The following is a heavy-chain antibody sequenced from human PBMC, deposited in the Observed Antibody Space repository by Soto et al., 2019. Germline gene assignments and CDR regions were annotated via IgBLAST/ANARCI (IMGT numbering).Heavy chain of an antibody. CDR3: ARDPRPYSSGRHY. J-gene: IGHJ4*02. D-gene: IGHD6-19*01. CDR2: IYSGGST. Sequence: TGGSLRLSCAASGFTVSSNYMSWVRQAPGKGLEWVSVIYSGGSTYYADSVKGRFTISRDNSKNTLYLQMNSLRAEDTAVYYCARDPRPYSSGRHYWGQGTLVTVSS. CDR1: GFTVSSNY. V-gene: IGHV3-66*01.